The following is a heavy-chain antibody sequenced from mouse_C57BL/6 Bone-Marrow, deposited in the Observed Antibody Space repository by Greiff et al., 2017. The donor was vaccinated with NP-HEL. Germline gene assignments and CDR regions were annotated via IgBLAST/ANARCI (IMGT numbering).Heavy chain of an antibody. J-gene: IGHJ3*01. CDR1: GFTFTDYY. CDR3: ARYTYDYDDGPAWFAY. V-gene: IGHV7-3*01. Sequence: EVQGVESGGGLVQPGGSLSLSCAASGFTFTDYYMSWVRQPPGKALEWLGFIRNKANGYTTEYSASVKGRFTISRDNSQSILYLQMNALRAEDSATDYCARYTYDYDDGPAWFAYWGQGTLVTVSA. CDR2: IRNKANGYTT. D-gene: IGHD2-4*01.